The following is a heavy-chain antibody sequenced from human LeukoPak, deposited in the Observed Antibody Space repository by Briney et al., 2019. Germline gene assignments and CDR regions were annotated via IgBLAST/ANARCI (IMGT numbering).Heavy chain of an antibody. J-gene: IGHJ4*02. CDR1: GYTFTSYY. V-gene: IGHV1-46*01. CDR3: ARVGGNSGYFDY. D-gene: IGHD4-23*01. Sequence: AASVKVSYKASGYTFTSYYMHWVRQAPGQGLEWMGIINPSGGSTSYAQKFQGRVTMTRDMSTSTVYMELSSLRSEDTAVYYCARVGGNSGYFDYWGQGTLVTVSS. CDR2: INPSGGST.